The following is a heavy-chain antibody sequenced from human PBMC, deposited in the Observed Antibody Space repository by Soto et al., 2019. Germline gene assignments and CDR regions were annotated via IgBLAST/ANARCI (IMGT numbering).Heavy chain of an antibody. D-gene: IGHD3-22*01. V-gene: IGHV1-18*01. Sequence: GASVKASCKASGYTFTSYGISWVRQAPGQGLEWMGWISAYNGNTNYAQKLQGRVTMTTDTSTSTAYMELRSLRSDDTAVYYCARVSGTMIVVADIDYWGQGTLVTVSS. CDR3: ARVSGTMIVVADIDY. CDR1: GYTFTSYG. CDR2: ISAYNGNT. J-gene: IGHJ4*02.